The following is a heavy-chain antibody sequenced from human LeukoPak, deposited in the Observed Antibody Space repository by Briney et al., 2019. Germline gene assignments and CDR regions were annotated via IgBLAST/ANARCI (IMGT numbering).Heavy chain of an antibody. CDR2: ISYDGSNK. V-gene: IGHV3-30*04. J-gene: IGHJ4*02. Sequence: QPGGSLRLSCAASGFTFSSYAMQWVRQAPGKGLEWVAVISYDGSNKYYADSVKGRFTISRDNSKNTLYLQMNSLRAEDTAVYYCARDPLLTYYYDSSGYYSVYWGQGTLVTVSS. CDR3: ARDPLLTYYYDSSGYYSVY. CDR1: GFTFSSYA. D-gene: IGHD3-22*01.